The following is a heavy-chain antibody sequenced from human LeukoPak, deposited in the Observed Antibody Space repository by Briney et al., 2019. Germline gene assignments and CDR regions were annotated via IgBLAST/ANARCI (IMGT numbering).Heavy chain of an antibody. J-gene: IGHJ3*02. CDR2: LSGSSNYI. CDR3: ARWGSGDSFDI. Sequence: GRSLRLSCAASGFTFSIYSMNWVRQAPGKGLEWVSSLSGSSNYIFYADSVKGRFTISRDNAKNSLFLQMNSLRAEDTAVYFCARWGSGDSFDIWGQGTMVTVSS. V-gene: IGHV3-21*01. CDR1: GFTFSIYS. D-gene: IGHD3-10*01.